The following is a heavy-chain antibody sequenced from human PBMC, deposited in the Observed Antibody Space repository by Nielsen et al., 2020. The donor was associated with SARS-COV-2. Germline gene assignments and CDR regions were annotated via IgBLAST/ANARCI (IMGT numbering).Heavy chain of an antibody. D-gene: IGHD2-15*01. CDR2: INHSGST. CDR3: ARDSDRRRPFDP. V-gene: IGHV4-34*01. CDR1: GGPFSGYY. Sequence: SETLSLTCAVYGGPFSGYYWSWIRQPPGKGLEWIGEINHSGSTNYNPSLKSRVTISVDTSKNQFSLKLSSVTAADTAVYYCARDSDRRRPFDPWGQGTLVTVSS. J-gene: IGHJ5*02.